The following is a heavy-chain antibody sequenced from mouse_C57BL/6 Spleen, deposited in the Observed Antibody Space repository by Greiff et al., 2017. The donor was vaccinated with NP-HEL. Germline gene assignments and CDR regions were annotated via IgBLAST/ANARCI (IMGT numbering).Heavy chain of an antibody. J-gene: IGHJ2*01. CDR1: GFTFSDYG. V-gene: IGHV5-17*01. CDR3: ARKVGLRGYFDY. Sequence: EVQGVESGGGLVKPGGSLKLSCAASGFTFSDYGMHWVRQAPEKGLEWVAYISSGSSTIYYADTVKGRFTISRDNAKNTLFLQMTSLRSEDTAMYYCARKVGLRGYFDYWGQGTTRTVSS. CDR2: ISSGSSTI.